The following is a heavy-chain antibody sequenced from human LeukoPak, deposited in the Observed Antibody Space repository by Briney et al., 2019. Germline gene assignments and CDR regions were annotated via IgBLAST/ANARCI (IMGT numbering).Heavy chain of an antibody. CDR1: GFTFSSYE. CDR2: ISSSGSTI. Sequence: GGSLRLPCAASGFTFSSYEMNWVRQAPGKGLEWVSYISSSGSTIYYADSVKGRFTISRDNAKNSLYLQMNSLRAEDTAVYYCAELGITMIGGVWGKGTAVTISS. J-gene: IGHJ6*04. V-gene: IGHV3-48*03. CDR3: AELGITMIGGV. D-gene: IGHD3-10*02.